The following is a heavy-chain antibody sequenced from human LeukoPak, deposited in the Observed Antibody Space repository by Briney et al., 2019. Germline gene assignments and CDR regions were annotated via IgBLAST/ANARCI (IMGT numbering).Heavy chain of an antibody. V-gene: IGHV1-2*02. CDR1: GYTFTGYY. CDR2: INPNSGGT. D-gene: IGHD3-3*01. Sequence: ASVKVSCKASGYTFTGYYMHWVRQAPGQGLEWMGWINPNSGGTNYAQKFQGRVTMTRDTSISTAYMELSRLRSDDTAVYYCARGMDIGVVIITYWGQGTLVAVSS. J-gene: IGHJ4*02. CDR3: ARGMDIGVVIITY.